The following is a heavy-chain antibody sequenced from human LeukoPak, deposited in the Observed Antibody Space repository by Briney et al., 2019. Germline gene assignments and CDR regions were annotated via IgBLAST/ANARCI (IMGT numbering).Heavy chain of an antibody. Sequence: GGSLRLSCADSGFPFSSYRMIWGGQAPGQGLQWVANIKPDGSAKDYEDSVKGRFTISRDNAKNSLYLQVNSLRAEDTAVYFCARYGNGLHNFYCWGQGTLVTVSS. V-gene: IGHV3-7*05. CDR2: IKPDGSAK. CDR3: ARYGNGLHNFYC. D-gene: IGHD6-19*01. CDR1: GFPFSSYR. J-gene: IGHJ4*02.